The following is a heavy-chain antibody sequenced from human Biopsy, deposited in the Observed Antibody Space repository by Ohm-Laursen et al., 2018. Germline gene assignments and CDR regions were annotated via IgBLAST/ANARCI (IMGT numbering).Heavy chain of an antibody. V-gene: IGHV3-11*01. CDR3: ARSGWNFEFDS. D-gene: IGHD6-19*01. J-gene: IGHJ4*02. CDR1: GFIFSDYY. Sequence: SLRLSCSASGFIFSDYYMSWIRQAPGKGLEWVSNINSVGTIYYADSVRGRFTISRDNAKNSLYLQMNSLRAEDTAIYYCARSGWNFEFDSWGKGTLVAVSS. CDR2: INSVGTI.